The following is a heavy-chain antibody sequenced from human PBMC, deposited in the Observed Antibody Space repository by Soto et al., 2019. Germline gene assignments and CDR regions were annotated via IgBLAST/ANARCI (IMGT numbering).Heavy chain of an antibody. V-gene: IGHV3-21*06. CDR2: ISATGSDM. CDR1: GFTFSSHT. CDR3: SRSLDS. Sequence: PRWSLRLSCADSGFTFSSHTMNWVRQAPGKGLEWVSSISATGSDMYYGDSVMGRFTISRDNARNSLYLQMSSLTAEDSALYYCSRSLDSWGQGTRVTVSS. J-gene: IGHJ4*02.